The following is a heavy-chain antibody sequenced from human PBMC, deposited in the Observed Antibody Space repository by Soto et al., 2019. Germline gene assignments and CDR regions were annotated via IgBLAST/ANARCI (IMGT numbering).Heavy chain of an antibody. J-gene: IGHJ5*02. CDR2: ISYDGSNK. V-gene: IGHV3-30-3*01. D-gene: IGHD1-26*01. Sequence: PGGSLRLSCAASVFTFSSYAMHCVRHSPGKWLEWVAVISYDGSNKYYADSVKGRFTISRDNSKNTLYLQMNSLRAEDTAVYYCARGSGKPGNPAFHPWGQATLVTVTS. CDR1: VFTFSSYA. CDR3: ARGSGKPGNPAFHP.